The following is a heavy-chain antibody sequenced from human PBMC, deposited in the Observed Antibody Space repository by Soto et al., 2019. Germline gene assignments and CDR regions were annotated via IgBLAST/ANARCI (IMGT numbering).Heavy chain of an antibody. V-gene: IGHV3-23*01. CDR1: GFTFSSYA. D-gene: IGHD3-22*01. CDR2: ISGSGGST. J-gene: IGHJ6*02. CDR3: AKGPYYYDSSGYYPGMDV. Sequence: GGSLRLSCAASGFTFSSYAMSWVRQAPGKGLEWVSAISGSGGSTYYADSVKGRFTISRDNSKNTLYLQMNSLRAEDTAVYYCAKGPYYYDSSGYYPGMDVWGQGTTVTVSS.